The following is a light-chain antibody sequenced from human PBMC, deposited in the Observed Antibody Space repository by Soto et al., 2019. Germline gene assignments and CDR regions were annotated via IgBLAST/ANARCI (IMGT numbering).Light chain of an antibody. Sequence: EIVMTQSPATLSVSPGERATLSCRASQSVSSNLAWYQQKPGQAPRLLIYGASTRATGIPARFSGSGSGTEFTLTISSMQSEDFAVYYCQQYNNWPPWKLGQGTKVEI. CDR2: GAS. CDR3: QQYNNWPPWK. J-gene: IGKJ1*01. CDR1: QSVSSN. V-gene: IGKV3-15*01.